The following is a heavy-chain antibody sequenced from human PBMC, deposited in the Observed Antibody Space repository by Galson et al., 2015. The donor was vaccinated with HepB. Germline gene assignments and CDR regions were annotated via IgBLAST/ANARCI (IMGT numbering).Heavy chain of an antibody. CDR2: ISAYNGNT. V-gene: IGHV1-18*01. J-gene: IGHJ5*02. CDR1: GYTFTSYG. D-gene: IGHD2-2*01. CDR3: ARVVVVPTAGNENWFDP. Sequence: SVKVSCKASGYTFTSYGISWVRQAPGQGLEWMGWISAYNGNTNYAQKLQGRVTMTTDTSTSTAYMELRSLRSDDTAVYYCARVVVVPTAGNENWFDPWGQGTMVTVSS.